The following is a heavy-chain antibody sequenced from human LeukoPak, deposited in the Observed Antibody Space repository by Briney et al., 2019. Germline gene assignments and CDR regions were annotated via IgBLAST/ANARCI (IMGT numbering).Heavy chain of an antibody. D-gene: IGHD6-19*01. CDR1: GFTFSRSA. J-gene: IGHJ4*02. CDR2: ISGSSDYI. Sequence: GGSLRLSCAASGFTFSRSAMEWVRQAPGKGLEWVSSISGSSDYIYYADSVKGRFTISRDNAKNSLYLQMNSLRAEDTAVYYCARDLMWLLDYWGQGTLVTVSS. CDR3: ARDLMWLLDY. V-gene: IGHV3-21*01.